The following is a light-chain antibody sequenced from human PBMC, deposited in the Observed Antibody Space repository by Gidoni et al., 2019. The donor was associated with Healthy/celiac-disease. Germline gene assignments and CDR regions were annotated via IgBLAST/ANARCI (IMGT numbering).Light chain of an antibody. V-gene: IGKV1-33*01. CDR1: QDISNY. CDR2: DAS. CDR3: QQYDNLPFT. Sequence: DIQMTQSLSSLSASVGDRVTITCQASQDISNYLNWYQQKPGKAPKLLIYDASKLETGVPSRYSGSGSGTDFTVTISSRQPEDIATYYCQQYDNLPFTFGPGTKVDIK. J-gene: IGKJ3*01.